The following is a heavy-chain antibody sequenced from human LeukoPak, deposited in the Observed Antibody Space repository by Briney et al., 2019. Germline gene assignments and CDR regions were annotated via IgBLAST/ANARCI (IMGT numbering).Heavy chain of an antibody. CDR3: AREYGDIVVVPAAPDYYYYYMDV. CDR2: ISSSGSTI. J-gene: IGHJ6*03. CDR1: GFTFSDYY. V-gene: IGHV3-11*01. D-gene: IGHD2-2*01. Sequence: GGSLRLSCAASGFTFSDYYMSWIRQAPGKGLEWVSYISSSGSTIYYADSVKGRFTISRDNAKNSLYLQMNSLRAEDTAVYYCAREYGDIVVVPAAPDYYYYYMDVWGKGTTVTVSS.